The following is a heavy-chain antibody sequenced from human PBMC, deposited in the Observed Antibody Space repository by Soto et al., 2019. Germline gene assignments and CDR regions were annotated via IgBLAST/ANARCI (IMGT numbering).Heavy chain of an antibody. V-gene: IGHV4-39*01. CDR3: ARLGVTNWFDT. Sequence: SETLSLTCTVSGGSISSSTNYWGWIRQPPGQALEFIGQIYYTGNTYYNPSLKSRVTVSVDTSKNQFSLKLTSVTAEDTAVYYCARLGVTNWFDTRGQGTMVTVSS. J-gene: IGHJ5*02. CDR1: GGSISSSTNY. CDR2: IYYTGNT. D-gene: IGHD3-3*01.